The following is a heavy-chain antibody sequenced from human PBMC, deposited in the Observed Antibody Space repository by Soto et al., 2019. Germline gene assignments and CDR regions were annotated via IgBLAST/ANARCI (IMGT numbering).Heavy chain of an antibody. D-gene: IGHD2-15*01. CDR3: AKGVRSTYYYYYYGMDV. CDR2: ISGSGGST. J-gene: IGHJ6*02. CDR1: GFTFSRYA. V-gene: IGHV3-23*01. Sequence: PGGSLRLSCAASGFTFSRYAMSWVRQAPGKGLEWVSAISGSGGSTYYADSVKGRFTISRDNSKNTLYLQMNSLRAGDTAVYYCAKGVRSTYYYYYYGMDVWGQGTTVTVSS.